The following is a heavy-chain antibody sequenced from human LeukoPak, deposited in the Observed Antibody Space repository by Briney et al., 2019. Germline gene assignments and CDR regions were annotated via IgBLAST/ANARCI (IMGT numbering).Heavy chain of an antibody. Sequence: GGSLRLSCAASGFTSRTYGMHWVRQAPGKGLEWVAVISYDGSNKYYANSVRGRFTISRDNSKNTLYLQMNSLRAEDTAVYYCAKDMINNPPYCSSTSCYPNWFDPWGQGTLVTVSS. CDR1: GFTSRTYG. V-gene: IGHV3-30*18. D-gene: IGHD2-2*01. J-gene: IGHJ5*02. CDR3: AKDMINNPPYCSSTSCYPNWFDP. CDR2: ISYDGSNK.